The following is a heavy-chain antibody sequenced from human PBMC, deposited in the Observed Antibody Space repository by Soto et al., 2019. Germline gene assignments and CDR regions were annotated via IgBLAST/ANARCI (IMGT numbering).Heavy chain of an antibody. Sequence: SETLSLTCIVSGGSMTSYYWSWIRQSPGKGLEWIGYIYYRGSTYYNPSLKSRVTISVDTSKKQFSLKLSSVTAADTAVYYCARGLNEGVNYFDYWGRGTLVTVSS. J-gene: IGHJ4*02. CDR3: ARGLNEGVNYFDY. CDR2: IYYRGST. V-gene: IGHV4-59*01. D-gene: IGHD3-16*02. CDR1: GGSMTSYY.